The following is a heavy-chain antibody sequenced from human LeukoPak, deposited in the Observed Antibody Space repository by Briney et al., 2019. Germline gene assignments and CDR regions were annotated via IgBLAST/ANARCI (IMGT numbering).Heavy chain of an antibody. CDR1: GGSISSYY. D-gene: IGHD3-10*01. CDR3: ARMGWFGELSHYYYYYMDV. Sequence: SETLSLTCTVSGGSISSYYWSWIRQPPGTGLEWIGYIYYSGSTNYNPSLKSRVTISVDTSKNQFSLKLSSVTAADTAVYYCARMGWFGELSHYYYYYMDVWGKGTTVTVSS. V-gene: IGHV4-59*01. J-gene: IGHJ6*03. CDR2: IYYSGST.